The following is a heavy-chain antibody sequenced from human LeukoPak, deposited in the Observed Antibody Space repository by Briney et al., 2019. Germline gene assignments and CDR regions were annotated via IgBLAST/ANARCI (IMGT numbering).Heavy chain of an antibody. CDR3: ARVPRIVGATKGAFDI. CDR2: INPNSGGT. CDR1: GYTFTGYY. D-gene: IGHD1-26*01. J-gene: IGHJ3*02. Sequence: ASVKVSCKASGYTFTGYYMHWVRQAPGQGVEWMGWINPNSGGTNYAQKFQGWVTMTRDTSISTAYMELRRLRSDDTAVYYCARVPRIVGATKGAFDIWGQGTMVTVSS. V-gene: IGHV1-2*04.